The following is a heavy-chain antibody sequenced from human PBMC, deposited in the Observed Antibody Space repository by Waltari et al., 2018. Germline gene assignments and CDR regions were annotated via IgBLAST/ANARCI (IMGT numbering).Heavy chain of an antibody. J-gene: IGHJ4*02. D-gene: IGHD6-19*01. CDR3: ARDRLGLDY. Sequence: QVQLQESGPGLVKPSETLSLTCTVSGGSISSYYWSWIRQPPGKGLEWIGYIYYSGSTNYNPSLKSRVTISVDTSKNQFSLKLSSVTAADTAVYYCARDRLGLDYWGQGTLVTVSS. CDR1: GGSISSYY. V-gene: IGHV4-59*01. CDR2: IYYSGST.